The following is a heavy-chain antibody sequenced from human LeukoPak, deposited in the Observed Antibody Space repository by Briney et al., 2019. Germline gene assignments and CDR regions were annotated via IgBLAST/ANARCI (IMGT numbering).Heavy chain of an antibody. CDR2: ISSRSSDV. CDR3: ARDGKPRDTWNYYMDV. Sequence: PGGSLRLSCAASGFTFGYTAMNWVRQAPGRGLEWLSYISSRSSDVYYADSVKGRFAVSRDNAKRSLYLQINSLRAEDTAIYYCARDGKPRDTWNYYMDVWGKGTAVTVSS. V-gene: IGHV3-48*01. CDR1: GFTFGYTA. J-gene: IGHJ6*03. D-gene: IGHD1-1*01.